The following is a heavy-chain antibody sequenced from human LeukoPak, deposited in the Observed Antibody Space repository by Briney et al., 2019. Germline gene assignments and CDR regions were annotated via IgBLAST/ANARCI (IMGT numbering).Heavy chain of an antibody. CDR2: IIPIFGTA. V-gene: IGHV1-69*05. Sequence: SVKVSCKASGGTFSSYAISWVRQAPGQGLEWMGGIIPIFGTANYAQKFQGRVTITTDESTSTAYMELSSLRSEDAAVYYCARTERPPGLDAFDIWGQGTMVTVSS. CDR1: GGTFSSYA. CDR3: ARTERPPGLDAFDI. J-gene: IGHJ3*02. D-gene: IGHD5-24*01.